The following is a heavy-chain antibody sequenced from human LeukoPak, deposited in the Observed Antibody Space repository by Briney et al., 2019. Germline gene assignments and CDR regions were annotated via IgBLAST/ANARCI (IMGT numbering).Heavy chain of an antibody. V-gene: IGHV3-20*04. J-gene: IGHJ4*02. CDR1: GFTFDDYG. D-gene: IGHD3-3*01. Sequence: PGGSLRLSGAASGFTFDDYGMSSVRQAPGKGHESVSGITWDGGSTGYADSVKGRFNISRDNAKNSLYLQMNSLRAEDTALYYCARALGSYYDFWSGRAYYFDYWGQGTLVTVAS. CDR2: ITWDGGST. CDR3: ARALGSYYDFWSGRAYYFDY.